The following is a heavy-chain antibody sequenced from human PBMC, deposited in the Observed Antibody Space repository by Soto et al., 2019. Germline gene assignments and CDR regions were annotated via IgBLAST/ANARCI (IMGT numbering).Heavy chain of an antibody. V-gene: IGHV4-30-2*01. CDR3: ASLFRDFWSGYYIDP. Sequence: SETLSLTCAVSGGSISSGGYSWSWIRQPPGKGLEWIGYIYHSGSTYYNPSLKSRVAISVDRSKNQFSLKLSSVTAADTAVYYCASLFRDFWSGYYIDPWGQGTLVTVSS. D-gene: IGHD3-3*01. J-gene: IGHJ5*02. CDR2: IYHSGST. CDR1: GGSISSGGYS.